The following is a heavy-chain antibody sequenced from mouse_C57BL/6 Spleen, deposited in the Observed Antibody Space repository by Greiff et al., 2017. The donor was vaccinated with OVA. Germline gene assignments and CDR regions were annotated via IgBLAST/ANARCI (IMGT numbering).Heavy chain of an antibody. CDR1: GFTFSDYY. J-gene: IGHJ3*01. CDR3: ARYYGSSYGFAY. Sequence: DVKLVESEGGLVQPGSSMKLSCTASGFTFSDYYMAWVRQVPEKGLEWVANINYDGSSSYYLDSLKSRFIISRDNAKNILYLQMSSLKSEDTATYYCARYYGSSYGFAYWGQGTLVTVSA. D-gene: IGHD1-1*01. V-gene: IGHV5-16*01. CDR2: INYDGSSS.